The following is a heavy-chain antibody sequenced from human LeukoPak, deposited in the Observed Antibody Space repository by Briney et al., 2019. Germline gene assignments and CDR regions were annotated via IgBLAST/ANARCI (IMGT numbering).Heavy chain of an antibody. CDR2: ISGSDGST. CDR1: GFTFSNYA. Sequence: GGSLRLSCTASGFTFSNYAMSWVRQAPGKELDGVSTISGSDGSTYYAASVKGRFTISRDNSKHTLYLQMNILRVEDTAKYYCAKGRGYCTGGSCYSDYWGQGTLVTVSS. D-gene: IGHD2-15*01. V-gene: IGHV3-23*01. J-gene: IGHJ4*02. CDR3: AKGRGYCTGGSCYSDY.